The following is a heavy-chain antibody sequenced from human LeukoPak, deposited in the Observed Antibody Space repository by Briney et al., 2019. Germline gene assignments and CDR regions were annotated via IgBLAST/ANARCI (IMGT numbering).Heavy chain of an antibody. J-gene: IGHJ6*03. Sequence: ASVKVSCKASGYTFNGYYMHWVRQAPGQGLEWMGWINPNSGGTNYAQKFQGRVTMTRDTSISTAYMELSRLRSDDTAVYYCARGMEPYYYMDVWGKGTTVTVSS. CDR3: ARGMEPYYYMDV. CDR2: INPNSGGT. CDR1: GYTFNGYY. D-gene: IGHD1-26*01. V-gene: IGHV1-2*02.